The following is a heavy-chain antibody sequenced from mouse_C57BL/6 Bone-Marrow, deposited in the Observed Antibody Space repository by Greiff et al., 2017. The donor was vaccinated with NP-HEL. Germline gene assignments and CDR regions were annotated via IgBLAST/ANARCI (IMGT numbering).Heavy chain of an antibody. J-gene: IGHJ2*01. CDR2: IYPGDGDT. D-gene: IGHD2-5*01. CDR3: ARRSNYAFDY. V-gene: IGHV1-82*01. Sequence: QVQLQQSGPELVKPGASVKLSCKASGYAFSSSWMNWVKQRPGKGLEWIGRIYPGDGDTNYNGKFKGKATLTADKSSSTAYMQLSSLTSEDSAVYFCARRSNYAFDYWGQGTTLTVSS. CDR1: GYAFSSSW.